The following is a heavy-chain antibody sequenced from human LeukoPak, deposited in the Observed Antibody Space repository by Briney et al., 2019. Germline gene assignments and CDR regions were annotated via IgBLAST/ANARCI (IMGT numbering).Heavy chain of an antibody. CDR1: GGSISSSSYY. V-gene: IGHV4-39*01. CDR2: IYYSGST. CDR3: ARHDKTEYRSNLNWFDP. J-gene: IGHJ5*02. Sequence: SETLSLTCTSSGGSISSSSYYWGWIRQPPGKGLEWIVSIYYSGSTYYNPSLKSRVTISVDTSKNQFSLKLSSVTAADTAVYYCARHDKTEYRSNLNWFDPWGQGTLVTVSS. D-gene: IGHD2/OR15-2a*01.